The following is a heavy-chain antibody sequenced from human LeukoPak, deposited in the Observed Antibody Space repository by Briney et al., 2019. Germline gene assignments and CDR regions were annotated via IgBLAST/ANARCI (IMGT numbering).Heavy chain of an antibody. Sequence: GGSLRLSCAASGLPFSINAMSWVRQAPGKGLEWVSGISGTGGGTFYADSVKGRFSISRDDSINTLYLQMSSLRAEDTAVYYCARFRGSGSHTLYSFDYWGQGSLVTVSS. CDR1: GLPFSINA. CDR3: ARFRGSGSHTLYSFDY. D-gene: IGHD3-10*01. V-gene: IGHV3-23*01. CDR2: ISGTGGGT. J-gene: IGHJ4*02.